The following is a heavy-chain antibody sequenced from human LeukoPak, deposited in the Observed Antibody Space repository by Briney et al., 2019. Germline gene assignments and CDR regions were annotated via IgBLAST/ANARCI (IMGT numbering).Heavy chain of an antibody. J-gene: IGHJ6*02. CDR2: INAGNGNT. Sequence: ASVKVSCKASGYTFINYAIQWVHQAPGQRLEWMGWINAGNGNTQYSQKFQGRVTVTRDTSASTVYKELSSLRSEDTAVYYCVRDQKITFGGVIAPSVGLDVWGQGTTVTVSS. CDR1: GYTFINYA. V-gene: IGHV1-3*01. D-gene: IGHD3-16*02. CDR3: VRDQKITFGGVIAPSVGLDV.